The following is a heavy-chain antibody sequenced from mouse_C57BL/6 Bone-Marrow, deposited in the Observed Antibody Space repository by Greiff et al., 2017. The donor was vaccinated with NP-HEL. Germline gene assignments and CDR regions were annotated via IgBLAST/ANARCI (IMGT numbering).Heavy chain of an antibody. V-gene: IGHV5-4*01. Sequence: EVQLVESGGGLVKPGGSLKLSCAASGFTFSSYAMSWVRQTPEKRLEWVATISDGGSYTYYPDNVKGRFTISRDNAKNNLYLQMSHLKSEDTAMYYCAREEMIGYPFAYWGQGTLVTVSA. CDR2: ISDGGSYT. J-gene: IGHJ3*01. CDR1: GFTFSSYA. D-gene: IGHD2-2*01. CDR3: AREEMIGYPFAY.